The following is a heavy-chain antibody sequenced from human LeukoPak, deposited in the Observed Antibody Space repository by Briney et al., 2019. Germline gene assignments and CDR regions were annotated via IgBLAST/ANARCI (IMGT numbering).Heavy chain of an antibody. CDR3: AELGITMIGGV. J-gene: IGHJ6*04. D-gene: IGHD3-10*02. CDR1: GFTFSSYG. CDR2: ISSSGSTI. V-gene: IGHV3-48*04. Sequence: GGSLRLSCAASGFTFSSYGMHWVRRAPGKGLEWVSYISSSGSTIYYADSVKGRFTISRDNAKNSLYLQMNSLRAEDTAVYYCAELGITMIGGVWGKGTTVTISS.